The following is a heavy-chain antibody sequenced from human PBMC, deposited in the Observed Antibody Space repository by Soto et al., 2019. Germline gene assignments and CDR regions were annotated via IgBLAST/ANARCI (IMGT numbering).Heavy chain of an antibody. V-gene: IGHV1-3*01. Sequence: GASVKVSCKASGYTFTSYAIYWVRQAPGQRLEWMGWINAGNGNTKYSQKFQGRVTITRDTSASTAYMELRSLRSEDTAVYYCARDMGFGVWDSWGQAPLVSV. CDR2: INAGNGNT. CDR1: GYTFTSYA. J-gene: IGHJ4*02. CDR3: ARDMGFGVWDS. D-gene: IGHD3-10*01.